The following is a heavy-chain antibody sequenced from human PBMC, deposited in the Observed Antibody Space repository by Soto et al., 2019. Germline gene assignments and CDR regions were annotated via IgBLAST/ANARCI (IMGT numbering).Heavy chain of an antibody. Sequence: SETLSLTCPVSGGSIDSGDYSFSCIRKPLWKGLELIGYIYYSGSTYYNPSLKSRVTISVDTSKNQFSLKLSSVTAADTAVYYCARDTGFLGYCTKGVCYSRWFDPWGQGTLVTVSS. J-gene: IGHJ5*02. CDR2: IYYSGST. CDR1: GGSIDSGDYS. D-gene: IGHD2-8*01. CDR3: ARDTGFLGYCTKGVCYSRWFDP. V-gene: IGHV4-30-4*01.